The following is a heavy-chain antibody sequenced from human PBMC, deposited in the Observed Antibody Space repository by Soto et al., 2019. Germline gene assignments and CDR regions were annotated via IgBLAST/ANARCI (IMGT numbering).Heavy chain of an antibody. D-gene: IGHD1-26*01. V-gene: IGHV4-4*03. CDR3: AREEDSGSYYGFVDY. J-gene: IGHJ4*02. Sequence: KLRETLSLTCAVSGGSISSSNWWSWVRQPPGKGLERIGEIYHSGSTNYNPSLKSRVTISVDKSKNQFSLKLSSVTAADTAVYYCAREEDSGSYYGFVDYWGQGTLVTVSS. CDR2: IYHSGST. CDR1: GGSISSSNW.